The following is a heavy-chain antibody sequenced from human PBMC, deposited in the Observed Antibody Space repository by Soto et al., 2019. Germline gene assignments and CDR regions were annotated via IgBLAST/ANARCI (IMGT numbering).Heavy chain of an antibody. CDR2: ISPYNAKT. V-gene: IGHV1-18*01. J-gene: IGHJ6*03. CDR1: GYTFTSYG. CDR3: ARIIGGMVRGVPYYMDV. Sequence: GASVKVSCKASGYTFTSYGIPWVRQAPGQGLEWMGWISPYNAKTNYAQKVQGRVTLTTDTSTSTAYMELRSLRSDDTAVYYCARIIGGMVRGVPYYMDVWDKGTTVTVSS. D-gene: IGHD3-10*01.